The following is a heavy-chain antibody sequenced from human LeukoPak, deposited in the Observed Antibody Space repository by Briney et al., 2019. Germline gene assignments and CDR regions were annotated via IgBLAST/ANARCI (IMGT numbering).Heavy chain of an antibody. J-gene: IGHJ3*02. CDR1: GYTFTSYG. V-gene: IGHV1-18*01. CDR3: ARDSPIYDSSGYYYVSPDAFDI. CDR2: ISAYNGNT. D-gene: IGHD3-22*01. Sequence: ASVKVSCKASGYTFTSYGISWVRQAPGQGLGWMGWISAYNGNTNYAQKLQGRVTMTTDTSTSTAYMELRSLRSDDTAVYYCARDSPIYDSSGYYYVSPDAFDIWGQGTMVTVSS.